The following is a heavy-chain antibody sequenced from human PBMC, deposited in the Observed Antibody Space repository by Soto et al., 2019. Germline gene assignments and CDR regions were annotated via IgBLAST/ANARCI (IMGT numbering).Heavy chain of an antibody. CDR1: GFTFSSYA. Sequence: QVQLVESGGGVVQPGRSLRLSCAASGFTFSSYAMHWVRQAPGKGLEWVAVISYDGSNKYYADSVKGRFTISRDNSKNTLYLQMNSRRAEDTAVYYCARDLGSSSWYDYYYYYGMDVWGQGTTVTVSS. V-gene: IGHV3-30-3*01. D-gene: IGHD6-13*01. CDR3: ARDLGSSSWYDYYYYYGMDV. CDR2: ISYDGSNK. J-gene: IGHJ6*02.